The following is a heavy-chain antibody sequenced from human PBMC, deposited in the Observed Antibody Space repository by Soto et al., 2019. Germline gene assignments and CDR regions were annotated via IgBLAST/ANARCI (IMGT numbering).Heavy chain of an antibody. CDR1: GLTFSSYW. Sequence: PGGSLRLSCAASGLTFSSYWMHWVRQAPGKGLVWVSRINTDGSSTTYADSVKGRFTISRDNTKNTVYLQMNNLRAEDTAVYYCARDEGIATNYYYYGMDVWGQGTTVTVSS. V-gene: IGHV3-74*01. J-gene: IGHJ6*02. CDR2: INTDGSST. CDR3: ARDEGIATNYYYYGMDV. D-gene: IGHD2-21*01.